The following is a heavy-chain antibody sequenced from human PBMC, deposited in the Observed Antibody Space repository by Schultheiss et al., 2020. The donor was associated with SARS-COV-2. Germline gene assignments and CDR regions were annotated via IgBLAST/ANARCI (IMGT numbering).Heavy chain of an antibody. Sequence: SETLSLTCTVSGGSISSYYWSWIRQHPGKGLEWIGEINHSGSTNYNPSLKSRVTISVDTSKNQFFLKLSSVTAADTAVYYCARHLGYCSSTSCYTGSGYYYYMDVWGKGTTVTVSS. CDR2: INHSGST. D-gene: IGHD2-2*02. V-gene: IGHV4-59*08. J-gene: IGHJ6*03. CDR3: ARHLGYCSSTSCYTGSGYYYYMDV. CDR1: GGSISSYY.